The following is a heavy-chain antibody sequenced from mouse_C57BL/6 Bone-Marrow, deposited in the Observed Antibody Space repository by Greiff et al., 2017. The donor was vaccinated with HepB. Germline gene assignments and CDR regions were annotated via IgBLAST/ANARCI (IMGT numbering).Heavy chain of an antibody. CDR2: SRNKANDYTT. CDR3: ARDAPDGYYPFDY. V-gene: IGHV7-1*01. CDR1: GFTFSDFY. D-gene: IGHD2-3*01. J-gene: IGHJ2*01. Sequence: EVKLMESGGGLVQSGRSLRLSCATSGFTFSDFYMEWVRQAPGKGLEWIAASRNKANDYTTEYSASVKGRFIVSRDTSQSILYLQMNALRAEDTAIYYCARDAPDGYYPFDYWGQGTTLTVSS.